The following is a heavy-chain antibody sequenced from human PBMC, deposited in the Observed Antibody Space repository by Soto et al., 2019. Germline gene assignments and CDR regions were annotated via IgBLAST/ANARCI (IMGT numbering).Heavy chain of an antibody. CDR1: GFTFSNYA. CDR2: ISGSGRST. CDR3: ANSYTVVTAGPTCDD. V-gene: IGHV3-23*01. D-gene: IGHD2-21*02. Sequence: EVQVLESGGGLIQPWGYLRLSCAASGFTFSNYAMSWVRQAPGKGLEWVSTISGSGRSTYYVDFVEGRFTISRDNSMNTLTRQRNSLRREDTAVYYCANSYTVVTAGPTCDDSVEGTLVTVSS. J-gene: IGHJ4*02.